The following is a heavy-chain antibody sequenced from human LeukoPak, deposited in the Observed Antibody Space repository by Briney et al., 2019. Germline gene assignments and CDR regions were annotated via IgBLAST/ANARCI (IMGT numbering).Heavy chain of an antibody. V-gene: IGHV3-21*01. J-gene: IGHJ4*02. CDR2: ISSSRSYI. CDR3: ARDRVITFGGVIDPFDY. D-gene: IGHD3-16*02. CDR1: GFTFSSYS. Sequence: GGSQRLSCAASGFTFSSYSMNWVRQAPGKGLEWVSSISSSRSYIYYADSVKGRFTISRDNAKNSLYLQMNSLRAEDTAVYYCARDRVITFGGVIDPFDYWGQGTLVTVSS.